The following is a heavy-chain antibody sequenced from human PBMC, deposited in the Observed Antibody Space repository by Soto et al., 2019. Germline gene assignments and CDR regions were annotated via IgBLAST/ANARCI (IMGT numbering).Heavy chain of an antibody. D-gene: IGHD6-13*01. Sequence: ESGGGVVQPGRSLRLSCAASGFAFSSDGMHWVRQAPGKGLEWVAVISYDGSKKYYADSVKGRFTVSRDNSKNTLYLQMNSLRAEDTAVYYCAKDRSSSWTFDYWGQGTLVTVSS. CDR1: GFAFSSDG. CDR3: AKDRSSSWTFDY. J-gene: IGHJ4*02. CDR2: ISYDGSKK. V-gene: IGHV3-30*18.